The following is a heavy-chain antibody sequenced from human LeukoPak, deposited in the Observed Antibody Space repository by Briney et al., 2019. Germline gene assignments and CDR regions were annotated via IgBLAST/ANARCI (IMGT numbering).Heavy chain of an antibody. J-gene: IGHJ4*02. V-gene: IGHV4-38-2*02. D-gene: IGHD2-2*01. CDR3: ARHGSVPAAIDY. CDR2: IYHSGST. Sequence: SETLSLTXTVSGYSISSGYYWGWIRKPPGKGLERIGSIYHSGSTYYNPSPESRVTISVDTAKNQFSLKLSSVTAADTAVYYCARHGSVPAAIDYWGQGTLVTVSS. CDR1: GYSISSGYY.